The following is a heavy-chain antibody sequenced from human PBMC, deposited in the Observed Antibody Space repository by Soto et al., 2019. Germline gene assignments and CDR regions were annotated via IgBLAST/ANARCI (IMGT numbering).Heavy chain of an antibody. CDR3: ARSSSVYYYYGMDV. CDR1: GYAFTSYA. V-gene: IGHV1-3*01. Sequence: ASVKVSCKASGYAFTSYAMHWVRQAPGQRLEWMGWINPGFGNTNYAQKFQGRVTITADKSTSTAYMELSSLRSEDTAVYYCARSSSVYYYYGMDVWGQGTTVTVSS. J-gene: IGHJ6*02. CDR2: INPGFGNT. D-gene: IGHD6-6*01.